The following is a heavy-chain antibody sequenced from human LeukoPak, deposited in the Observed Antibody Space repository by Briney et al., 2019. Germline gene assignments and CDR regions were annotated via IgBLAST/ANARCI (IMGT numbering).Heavy chain of an antibody. J-gene: IGHJ4*02. D-gene: IGHD6-19*01. CDR2: ISYDGSNK. Sequence: PGGSLRLSCAVSGFTFSSYGMHWVRQAPGKVLEWVAVISYDGSNKYYPDSVKGRFTISRDNSKNTLYLQMNSLRAEDTAVYYCAKSLYSSGWSVDYWGQGTLATVSS. CDR1: GFTFSSYG. CDR3: AKSLYSSGWSVDY. V-gene: IGHV3-30*18.